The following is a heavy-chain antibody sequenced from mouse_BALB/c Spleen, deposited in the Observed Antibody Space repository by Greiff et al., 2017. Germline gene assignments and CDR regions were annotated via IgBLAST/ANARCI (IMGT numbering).Heavy chain of an antibody. D-gene: IGHD4-1*01. CDR2: IDPANGNT. CDR1: GFNIKDTY. V-gene: IGHV14-3*02. Sequence: VKLVESGAELVRPGALVKLSCKASGFNIKDTYMHWVKQRPEQGLEWIGRIDPANGNTKYDPKFQGKATITADTSSNTAYLQLSSLTSEDTAVYYCALLGRAYWGQGTLVTVSA. J-gene: IGHJ3*01. CDR3: ALLGRAY.